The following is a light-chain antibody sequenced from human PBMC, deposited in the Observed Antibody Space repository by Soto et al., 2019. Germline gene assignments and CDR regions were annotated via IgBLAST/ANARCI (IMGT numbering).Light chain of an antibody. V-gene: IGLV2-14*03. J-gene: IGLJ1*01. CDR1: HNDIGTYDY. CDR3: FSFTTTSTHV. CDR2: GVT. Sequence: QSVLTQPTSVSGSPGQSITISCTGNHNDIGTYDYVSWYQQHPGRAPRLLIYGVTTRPSGISNRFSGSKSGNTAYLTISGLQVEDEAEYFCFSFTTTSTHVFGTGTKVTVL.